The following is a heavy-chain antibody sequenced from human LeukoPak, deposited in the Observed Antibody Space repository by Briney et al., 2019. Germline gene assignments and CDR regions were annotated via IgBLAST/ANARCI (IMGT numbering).Heavy chain of an antibody. Sequence: PGGSLRLSCAASGFIFSNHAIHWVRQAPGKGLEWVAAVSYDGNLQHYADAVKGRFTVSRDNSKNTVFLQINSLRTDDSAVYWCVKVYPTVTTSSVLGSWGQGTLVTVSS. J-gene: IGHJ4*02. CDR3: VKVYPTVTTSSVLGS. CDR1: GFIFSNHA. D-gene: IGHD4-17*01. V-gene: IGHV3-30*18. CDR2: VSYDGNLQ.